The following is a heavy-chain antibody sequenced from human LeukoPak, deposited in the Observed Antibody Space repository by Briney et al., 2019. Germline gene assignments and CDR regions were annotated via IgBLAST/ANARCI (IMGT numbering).Heavy chain of an antibody. Sequence: ASVKVSCKASGYTFTGYYMHWVRQAPGQGLEWMGWINANSGDTNYAQKFQGGVTMTRDTSISTAYMELSRLRSDDTAVYYCASKWVTYYYNSSAYHYPTDVFDIWGQGTMVTVSS. J-gene: IGHJ3*02. CDR1: GYTFTGYY. CDR2: INANSGDT. V-gene: IGHV1-2*02. CDR3: ASKWVTYYYNSSAYHYPTDVFDI. D-gene: IGHD3-22*01.